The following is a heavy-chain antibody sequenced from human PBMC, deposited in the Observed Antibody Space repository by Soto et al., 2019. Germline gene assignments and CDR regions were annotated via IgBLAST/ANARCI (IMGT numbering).Heavy chain of an antibody. V-gene: IGHV3-23*01. CDR3: AKGSGVDSYYDFWSGFDY. CDR2: ISGSGGST. D-gene: IGHD3-3*01. J-gene: IGHJ4*02. Sequence: GGSLRLSCAASGFTFSSYAMSWVRQAPGKGLEWVSAISGSGGSTYYADSVKGRFTISRDNSKNTLYLQMNSLRAEDTAVYYCAKGSGVDSYYDFWSGFDYWGQGTLVTVSS. CDR1: GFTFSSYA.